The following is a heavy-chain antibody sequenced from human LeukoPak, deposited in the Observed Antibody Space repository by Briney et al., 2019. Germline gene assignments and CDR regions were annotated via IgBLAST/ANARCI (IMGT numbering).Heavy chain of an antibody. CDR2: INSDGSTT. CDR1: GFTFSSYW. CDR3: VRLEAYSDSSGYYGHFDY. D-gene: IGHD3-22*01. J-gene: IGHJ4*02. V-gene: IGHV3-74*01. Sequence: PGGSLRLSCAASGFTFSSYWMHWVRQAPGKGLVWVSRINSDGSTTSYADSVKGRFTISRDNAKNTLYLQMNSLRAEDTAVYYCVRLEAYSDSSGYYGHFDYWGQGTLVTVSS.